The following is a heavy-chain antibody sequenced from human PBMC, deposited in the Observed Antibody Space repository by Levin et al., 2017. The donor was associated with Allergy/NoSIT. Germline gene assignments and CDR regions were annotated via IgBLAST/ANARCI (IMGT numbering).Heavy chain of an antibody. V-gene: IGHV3-23*01. J-gene: IGHJ6*02. CDR1: GFTFSSYA. CDR2: ISGSGGST. Sequence: GESLKISCAASGFTFSSYAMSWVRQAPGKGLEWVSAISGSGGSTYYADSVKGRFTISRDNSKNTLYLQMNSLRAEDTAVYYCAKYQGYCSSTSCYYGMDVWGQGTTVTVSS. CDR3: AKYQGYCSSTSCYYGMDV. D-gene: IGHD2-2*01.